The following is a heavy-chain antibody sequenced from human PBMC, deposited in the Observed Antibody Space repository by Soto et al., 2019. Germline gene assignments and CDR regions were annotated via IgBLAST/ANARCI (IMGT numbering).Heavy chain of an antibody. CDR3: ARAPLWFGEIDTYFDY. D-gene: IGHD3-10*01. J-gene: IGHJ4*02. CDR2: IYYSGST. Sequence: SETLSLTCTVSGGSISSYYWSWIRQPPGKGLEWIGYIYYSGSTNYNPSLKSRVTISVDTSKNQLSLKLSSVTAADTAVYYCARAPLWFGEIDTYFDYWGQGTLVTVSS. V-gene: IGHV4-59*01. CDR1: GGSISSYY.